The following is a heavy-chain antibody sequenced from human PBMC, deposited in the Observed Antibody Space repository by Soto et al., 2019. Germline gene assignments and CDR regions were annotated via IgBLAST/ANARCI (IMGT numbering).Heavy chain of an antibody. J-gene: IGHJ6*02. V-gene: IGHV3-48*03. Sequence: PGGSLRLSCAASGFSFSSYEMNWVRQAPGKGLEWISYISDGGGSIFYADSVRGRFTISRDDAKNSLYLQMNSLRAEDTAVYYCASQRFYYYYGMDVWGQGTTVTVSS. CDR2: ISDGGGSI. CDR1: GFSFSSYE. CDR3: ASQRFYYYYGMDV.